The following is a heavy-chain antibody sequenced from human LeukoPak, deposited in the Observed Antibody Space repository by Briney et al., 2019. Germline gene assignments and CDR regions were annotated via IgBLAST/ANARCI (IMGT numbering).Heavy chain of an antibody. D-gene: IGHD5-12*01. CDR1: GFTLSSYW. CDR3: AREGRVSGYDFDF. Sequence: GGSLRLSCAASGFTLSSYWMHWVRQAPGKGLVWVSRINSDGSSTTYADSVKGRFTISRDNAKNTPYLQMNSLRVEDTAVYYCAREGRVSGYDFDFWGQGTLVTVSS. V-gene: IGHV3-74*03. CDR2: INSDGSST. J-gene: IGHJ4*02.